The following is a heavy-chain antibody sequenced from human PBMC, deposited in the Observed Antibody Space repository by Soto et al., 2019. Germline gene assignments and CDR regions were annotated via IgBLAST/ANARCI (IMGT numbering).Heavy chain of an antibody. J-gene: IGHJ4*02. CDR3: AKIATYSASYQYFDY. Sequence: LRLSCAASGFTVRGNYISWVRQSPGKGLEWVSIIYGGGSTYYADSVKGRFTISRDSSKNTLYLQMNSLRAEDTAVYYCAKIATYSASYQYFDYWGQGTPVTVSS. CDR1: GFTVRGNY. CDR2: IYGGGST. D-gene: IGHD1-26*01. V-gene: IGHV3-53*01.